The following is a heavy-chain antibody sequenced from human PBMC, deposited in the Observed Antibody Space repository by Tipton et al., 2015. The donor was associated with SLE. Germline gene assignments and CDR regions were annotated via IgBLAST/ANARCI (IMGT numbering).Heavy chain of an antibody. CDR2: INSDGSTT. J-gene: IGHJ4*02. Sequence: SLRLSCAASGFTFSSHWMHWVRQAPGKGPVWVSRINSDGSTTNYADSVKGRFTISRDNAKNSLYLQMNSLRAEDTAVYYCARGSEHNLHWGQGTLVTVSS. D-gene: IGHD1-1*01. V-gene: IGHV3-74*01. CDR1: GFTFSSHW. CDR3: ARGSEHNLH.